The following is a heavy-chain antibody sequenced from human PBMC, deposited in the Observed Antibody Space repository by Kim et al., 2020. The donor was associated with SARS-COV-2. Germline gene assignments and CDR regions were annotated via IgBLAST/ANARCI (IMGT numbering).Heavy chain of an antibody. J-gene: IGHJ5*02. Sequence: SETLSLTCSASGGSISSDYWSWIRQPPGKGLEWIGYIYYSGSTNYNPSLKSRVTISVDTSKNQFSLKLISVTAADTAVYYCARVDSSRYYNWFDPWGQGTLVTVSS. D-gene: IGHD3-22*01. CDR1: GGSISSDY. CDR2: IYYSGST. V-gene: IGHV4-59*13. CDR3: ARVDSSRYYNWFDP.